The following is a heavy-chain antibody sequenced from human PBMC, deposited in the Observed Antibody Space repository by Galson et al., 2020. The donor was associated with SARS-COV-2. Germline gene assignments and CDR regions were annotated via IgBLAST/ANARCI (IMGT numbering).Heavy chain of an antibody. J-gene: IGHJ5*02. CDR2: IYTSGST. D-gene: IGHD1-26*01. Sequence: SETLSLTCTVSGGSISSGSYYWSWIRQPAGKGLEWIGRIYTSGSTNYNPSLKSRVTISVDTSKNQFSLKLSSVTAADTAVYYCARDALIVGATGWFDPWGQGTLVTVSS. CDR1: GGSISSGSYY. V-gene: IGHV4-61*02. CDR3: ARDALIVGATGWFDP.